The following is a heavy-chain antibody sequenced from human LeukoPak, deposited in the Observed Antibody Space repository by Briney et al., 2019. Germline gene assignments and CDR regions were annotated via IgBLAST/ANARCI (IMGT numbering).Heavy chain of an antibody. V-gene: IGHV4-4*02. J-gene: IGHJ3*02. Sequence: SGTLSLTCAVSGGSISSSNWWSWVLQPPGKGLEWIGEIYHSGSTNYNPSLKSRVTISVDKSKNQFSLKLSSVTAADTAVYYCARVGVLWFGELYPAFDIWGQGTMVTVSS. CDR2: IYHSGST. CDR1: GGSISSSNW. CDR3: ARVGVLWFGELYPAFDI. D-gene: IGHD3-10*01.